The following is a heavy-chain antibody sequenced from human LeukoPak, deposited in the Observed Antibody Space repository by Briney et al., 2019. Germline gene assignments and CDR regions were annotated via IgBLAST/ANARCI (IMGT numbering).Heavy chain of an antibody. CDR3: ARDQGYSYGPYYYDSSGYYPDY. CDR2: IKQDGSEK. Sequence: GGSLRLSCAASGFTFSSYWMSWVRQAPGKGLEWVANIKQDGSEKSHVDSVKGRFTISRDNAKNSLYLQMNSLRAEDTAVYYCARDQGYSYGPYYYDSSGYYPDYWGQGTLVTVSS. D-gene: IGHD3-22*01. J-gene: IGHJ4*02. V-gene: IGHV3-7*01. CDR1: GFTFSSYW.